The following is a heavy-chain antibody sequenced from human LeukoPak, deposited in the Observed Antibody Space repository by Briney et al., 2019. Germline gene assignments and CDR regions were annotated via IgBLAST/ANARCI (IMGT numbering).Heavy chain of an antibody. CDR3: ARDRAMYYYDSSGYHHDAFDI. D-gene: IGHD3-22*01. CDR2: IYYSGST. Sequence: TSETLSLTCTVSGGSISSSSYYWGWIRQPPGKGLEWIGSIYYSGSTYYNPSLKSRVTISVDTSKNQFSLKLSSVTAADTAVYYCARDRAMYYYDSSGYHHDAFDIWGQGTMVTVSS. V-gene: IGHV4-39*07. CDR1: GGSISSSSYY. J-gene: IGHJ3*02.